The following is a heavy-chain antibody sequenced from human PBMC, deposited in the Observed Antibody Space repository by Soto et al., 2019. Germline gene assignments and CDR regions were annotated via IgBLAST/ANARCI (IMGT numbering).Heavy chain of an antibody. CDR3: ARVVTGSYYAMDV. D-gene: IGHD2-21*02. CDR2: IDTSGNT. Sequence: QVQLQESGPGLVKPSETLSLTCTVSAGSVSAHYCNWIRQPAGKGLEWIGHIDTSGNTNYNPSLKSRVTLSSDTSRSQFSLRLSSVTAADTAVYYWARVVTGSYYAMDVWGQGTTVTVSS. V-gene: IGHV4-4*07. CDR1: AGSVSAHY. J-gene: IGHJ6*02.